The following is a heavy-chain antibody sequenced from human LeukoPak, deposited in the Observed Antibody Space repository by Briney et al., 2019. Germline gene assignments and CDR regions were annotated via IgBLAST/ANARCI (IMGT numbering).Heavy chain of an antibody. CDR2: IYPGDSDT. J-gene: IGHJ5*02. V-gene: IGHV5-51*01. D-gene: IGHD6-13*01. CDR3: ARHVQPAAGTSGFDP. CDR1: GYSFTSYW. Sequence: GESLKISGKGSGYSFTSYWIGWVRQMPGKGLEWMGIIYPGDSDTRYSPSFQGQVTISADKSISTAYLQWSSLKASDTAMYYCARHVQPAAGTSGFDPWGQGTLVTVSS.